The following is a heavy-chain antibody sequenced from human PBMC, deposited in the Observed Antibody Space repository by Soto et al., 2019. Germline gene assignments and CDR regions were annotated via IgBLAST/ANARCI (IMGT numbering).Heavy chain of an antibody. CDR2: IYPGDSNT. D-gene: IGHD2-8*01. CDR1: GYRFTTYW. Sequence: DSLKISCKGSGYRFTTYWIGWVRQMPGKGLEWMGLIYPGDSNTRFSPSFQGQVTISVDMSISTAYLQWSSLRVSDTAMYYCARQAYPYDTNSCVYWGQGPLVTV. J-gene: IGHJ4*02. CDR3: ARQAYPYDTNSCVY. V-gene: IGHV5-51*01.